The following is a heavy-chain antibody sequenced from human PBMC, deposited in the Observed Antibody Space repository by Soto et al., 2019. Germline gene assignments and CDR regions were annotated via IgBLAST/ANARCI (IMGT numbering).Heavy chain of an antibody. CDR1: GFTFSNAW. V-gene: IGHV3-15*01. D-gene: IGHD3-16*01. J-gene: IGHJ4*02. CDR3: TTDGDYDYIWGSVPGPRMFDY. Sequence: EVQLVESGGGLVKPGGSLRLSCAASGFTFSNAWMSWVRQAPGKGLEWVGRIKSKTDGGTTDYAAPVKGRFTISRDDSKNTLYLQMNSLKTEDTAVYYCTTDGDYDYIWGSVPGPRMFDYWGQGTLVTVSS. CDR2: IKSKTDGGTT.